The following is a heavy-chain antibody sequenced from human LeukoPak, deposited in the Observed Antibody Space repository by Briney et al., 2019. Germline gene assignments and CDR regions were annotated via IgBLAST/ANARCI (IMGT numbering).Heavy chain of an antibody. D-gene: IGHD3-22*01. V-gene: IGHV4-34*01. CDR3: ATQLYYDSSGYYFDY. Sequence: SETLSLTCAVYGGSFSGYHWSWIRQPPGKGLEWIGEINHSGSTNYNPSLKSRVTISVDTSKNQFSLKLSSVTAADTAVYYCATQLYYDSSGYYFDYWGQGTLVTVSS. J-gene: IGHJ4*02. CDR1: GGSFSGYH. CDR2: INHSGST.